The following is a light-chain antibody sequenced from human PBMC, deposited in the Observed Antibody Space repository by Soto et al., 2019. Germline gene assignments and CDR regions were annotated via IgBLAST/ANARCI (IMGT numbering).Light chain of an antibody. V-gene: IGLV2-14*01. CDR2: DVS. Sequence: QSALTQPASVSGSPGQSIAISCTGTSSYVGNYNYVSWYQQHPGKAPKLMIHDVSNRPSGVYDRFSGSKSGNTASLTISGLQAEDEADYYCSSYTSSNTYVFGTGTKVTVL. CDR1: SSYVGNYNY. CDR3: SSYTSSNTYV. J-gene: IGLJ1*01.